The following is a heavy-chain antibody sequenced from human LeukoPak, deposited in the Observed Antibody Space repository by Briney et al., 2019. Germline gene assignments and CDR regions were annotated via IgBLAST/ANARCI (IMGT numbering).Heavy chain of an antibody. J-gene: IGHJ4*02. Sequence: PGGSLRLSCAASGFTFSSYGMHWVRQAPGKGLEWMAFIRYDGSNKYYGESVKGRFTISRDNSKNTLYLQMNSLRAEDTAVYYCATDRGYYSSGSYYLDYWGQGTLVSVSS. CDR1: GFTFSSYG. D-gene: IGHD3-10*01. V-gene: IGHV3-30*02. CDR2: IRYDGSNK. CDR3: ATDRGYYSSGSYYLDY.